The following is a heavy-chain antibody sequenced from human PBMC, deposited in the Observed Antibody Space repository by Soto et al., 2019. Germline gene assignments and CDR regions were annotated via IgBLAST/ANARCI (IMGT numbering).Heavy chain of an antibody. J-gene: IGHJ4*02. CDR1: GGSISSSSYY. Sequence: SETLSLTCTVSGGSISSSSYYWGWIRQPPGKGLEWIGSIYYSGSTYYNPSLKSRVTISVDTSKNQFSLKLSSVTAADTAVYYCARHYGYSSSSGGWIRRATPYYFDYWGQGTLVTVSS. V-gene: IGHV4-39*01. D-gene: IGHD6-6*01. CDR3: ARHYGYSSSSGGWIRRATPYYFDY. CDR2: IYYSGST.